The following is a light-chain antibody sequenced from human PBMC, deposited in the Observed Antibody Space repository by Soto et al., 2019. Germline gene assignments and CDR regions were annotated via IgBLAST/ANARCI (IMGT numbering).Light chain of an antibody. J-gene: IGKJ1*01. CDR1: QSISSW. CDR2: DAS. Sequence: DIQMTQSPSTLSASVGDRVTITCRASQSISSWLAWYQQKPGKAPKLLIYDASSLASGVPSRFSGSGSGTEFTLTISSLQPDDFATYYCQQYNSYSPKTFGQGTKVDI. CDR3: QQYNSYSPKT. V-gene: IGKV1-5*01.